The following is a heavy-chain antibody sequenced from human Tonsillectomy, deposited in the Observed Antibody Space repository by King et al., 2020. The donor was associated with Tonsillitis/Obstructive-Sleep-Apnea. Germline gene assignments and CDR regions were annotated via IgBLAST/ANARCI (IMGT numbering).Heavy chain of an antibody. Sequence: VQLVESGGGLVQPGRSLRLSCAASGFTFDDYAMYWVRQAPGKGLEWVSGISWNSGSIGYAESVQGRFTISRDNAKNSLYLQMNSLRAEDTALYYCAKEGCSGGSCYSNYYYHYMYVWGKGTTVTVSS. CDR2: ISWNSGSI. D-gene: IGHD2-15*01. CDR3: AKEGCSGGSCYSNYYYHYMYV. CDR1: GFTFDDYA. J-gene: IGHJ6*03. V-gene: IGHV3-9*01.